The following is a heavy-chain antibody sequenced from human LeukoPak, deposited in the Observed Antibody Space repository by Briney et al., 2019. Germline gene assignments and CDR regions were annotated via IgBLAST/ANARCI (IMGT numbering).Heavy chain of an antibody. J-gene: IGHJ4*02. Sequence: PGGSLRLSCAASGFTFSSSAMSWVRQVPGKGLEWVSGISASGGSTYYADSVRGRFTISRDNSKNTLYVQMNSLRDEDTAVYYCAKRAYYYDSSGYDWGQGTLVTVSS. CDR3: AKRAYYYDSSGYD. CDR1: GFTFSSSA. D-gene: IGHD3-22*01. V-gene: IGHV3-23*01. CDR2: ISASGGST.